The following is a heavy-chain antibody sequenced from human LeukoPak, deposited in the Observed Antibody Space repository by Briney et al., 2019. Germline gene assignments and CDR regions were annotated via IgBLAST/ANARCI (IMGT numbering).Heavy chain of an antibody. J-gene: IGHJ3*02. V-gene: IGHV1-2*02. Sequence: ASVKVSCKASGYTFTGYYMHWVRQAPRQGLEWMGWINLNSGGTNYAQKFQGRVTMTRDTSISTAYMELSRLRSDDTAVYYCARVGYYDSSGHKGNAFDIWGEGAMVTVSS. CDR3: ARVGYYDSSGHKGNAFDI. D-gene: IGHD3-22*01. CDR2: INLNSGGT. CDR1: GYTFTGYY.